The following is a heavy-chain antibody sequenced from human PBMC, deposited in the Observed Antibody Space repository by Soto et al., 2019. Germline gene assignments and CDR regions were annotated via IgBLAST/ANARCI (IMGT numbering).Heavy chain of an antibody. CDR3: ARVRAGSGSYQWSKTYYYYGMDV. CDR1: GGSVSSGSYY. J-gene: IGHJ6*02. V-gene: IGHV4-61*01. CDR2: IYYSGST. Sequence: QVQLQESGPGLVKPSETLSLTCTVSGGSVSSGSYYWSWIRQPPGKGLEWIGYIYYSGSTNYNPSLNSRHTISVDTSKNQFSLKLSSVTSADTAVYYCARVRAGSGSYQWSKTYYYYGMDVWGQGTTVTVSS. D-gene: IGHD1-26*01.